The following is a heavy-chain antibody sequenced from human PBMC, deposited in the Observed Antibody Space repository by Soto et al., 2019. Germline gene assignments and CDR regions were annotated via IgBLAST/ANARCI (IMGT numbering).Heavy chain of an antibody. V-gene: IGHV3-15*07. J-gene: IGHJ4*02. CDR1: GFTFSNAW. CDR3: TTSITMIVVAMN. Sequence: EVQLVESGGGLVKPGGSLRLSCAASGFTFSNAWMNWVRQAPGKGLEWVGRIKSKTDGGTTDYAAHVKGRFTIARDDSKNTLYLQMNSLKTENTAVYYCTTSITMIVVAMNWGQGTLVTGSS. CDR2: IKSKTDGGTT. D-gene: IGHD3-22*01.